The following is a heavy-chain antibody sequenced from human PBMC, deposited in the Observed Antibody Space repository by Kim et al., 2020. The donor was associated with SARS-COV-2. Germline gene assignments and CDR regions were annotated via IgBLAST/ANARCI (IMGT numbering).Heavy chain of an antibody. CDR3: ARGHSSRYSSGWYSGRDY. J-gene: IGHJ4*02. V-gene: IGHV4-34*01. CDR2: INHSGST. D-gene: IGHD6-19*01. CDR1: GGSFSGYY. Sequence: SETLSLTCAVYGGSFSGYYWSWIRQPPGKGLEWIGEINHSGSTNYNPSLKSRVTISVDTSKNQFSLKLSSVTAADTAVYYCARGHSSRYSSGWYSGRDYWGQGTLVTVSS.